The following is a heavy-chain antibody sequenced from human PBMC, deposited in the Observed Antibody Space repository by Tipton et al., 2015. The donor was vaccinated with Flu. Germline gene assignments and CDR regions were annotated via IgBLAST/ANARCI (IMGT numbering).Heavy chain of an antibody. D-gene: IGHD2-2*01. Sequence: QVQLVQSGGGVVQPGGSLRLPCAASGFTFSSYGMHWVRQAPGKGLEWVAFIRYDGSNKYYADSVKGRFTISRDNSKNTLYLQMNSLRAEDTAVYYCAKEEGYCSSTSCQITYYYYGMDVWGQGTTVTVSS. CDR2: IRYDGSNK. CDR3: AKEEGYCSSTSCQITYYYYGMDV. V-gene: IGHV3-30*02. J-gene: IGHJ6*02. CDR1: GFTFSSYG.